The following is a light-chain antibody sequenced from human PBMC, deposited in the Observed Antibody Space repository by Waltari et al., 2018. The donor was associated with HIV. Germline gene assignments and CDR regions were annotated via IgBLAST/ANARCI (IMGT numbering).Light chain of an antibody. CDR2: STS. CDR1: QTIGGS. CDR3: QQSYSPPRVT. Sequence: DIQMTQSPSSLSASIGDRVTTHCRSSQTIGGSLAWYQQRPGEAPSLLIYSTSTLRSGVPSRFSGDGYGTEFSLTISSLQPDDFATYFCQQSYSPPRVTFGQGTRLEIK. J-gene: IGKJ5*01. V-gene: IGKV1-39*01.